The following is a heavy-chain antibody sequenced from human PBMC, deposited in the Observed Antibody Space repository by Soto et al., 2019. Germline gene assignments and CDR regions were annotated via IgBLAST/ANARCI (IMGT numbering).Heavy chain of an antibody. CDR3: AKDQGSSWYEIDY. CDR1: GFTFINYA. V-gene: IGHV3-23*01. CDR2: ISGSGGST. J-gene: IGHJ4*02. D-gene: IGHD6-13*01. Sequence: EVQLLESGGGLVQPGGSLRLSCAASGFTFINYAVTWVRQAPGKGLEWVSTISGSGGSTYYAGSVKGRFTISRDNSKNTLYLQMNSLRAEDTAVYYCAKDQGSSWYEIDYWGQGTLVTVSS.